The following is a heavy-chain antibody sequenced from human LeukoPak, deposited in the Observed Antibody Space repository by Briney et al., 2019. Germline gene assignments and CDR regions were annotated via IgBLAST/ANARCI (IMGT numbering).Heavy chain of an antibody. CDR3: AKQWVDC. D-gene: IGHD1-26*01. CDR1: GFTFNNYA. J-gene: IGHJ4*02. CDR2: ISEGGENT. V-gene: IGHV3-23*01. Sequence: GGSLRLSCAASGFTFNNYAMNWVRQAPGKGLEWVSSISEGGENTHYADSVRGRFTISRDNSQSTLFLQMTSLRAADTAVYYCAKQWVDCWGQGTLVTVSS.